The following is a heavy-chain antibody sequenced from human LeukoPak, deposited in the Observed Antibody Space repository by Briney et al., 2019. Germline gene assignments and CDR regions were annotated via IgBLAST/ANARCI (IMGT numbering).Heavy chain of an antibody. CDR2: IIPIFGTA. J-gene: IGHJ6*02. Sequence: SVKVSCKASGGTFSSYAISWVRQAPGQGLEWMGGIIPIFGTANYAQKLQGRVTITADESTSTAYMELSSLRSEDTAVYYCARDPGIAVAGTPGTYYYYYYGMDVWGQGTTVTVSS. CDR1: GGTFSSYA. D-gene: IGHD6-19*01. CDR3: ARDPGIAVAGTPGTYYYYYYGMDV. V-gene: IGHV1-69*13.